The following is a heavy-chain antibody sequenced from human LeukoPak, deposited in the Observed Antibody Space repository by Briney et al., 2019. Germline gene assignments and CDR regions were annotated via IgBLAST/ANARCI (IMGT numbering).Heavy chain of an antibody. CDR3: AKDRPLYSGSQHFDY. D-gene: IGHD1-26*01. J-gene: IGHJ4*02. CDR2: ISYEGDNK. V-gene: IGHV3-30*18. CDR1: GFTFSSYG. Sequence: GGSLRLSCAASGFTFSSYGMHWVRQAPGKGLEWVAVISYEGDNKYYADPVKGRFTISRDNSKNTLYLQMSSLRAEDTAVYYCAKDRPLYSGSQHFDYWGQGTLVTVSS.